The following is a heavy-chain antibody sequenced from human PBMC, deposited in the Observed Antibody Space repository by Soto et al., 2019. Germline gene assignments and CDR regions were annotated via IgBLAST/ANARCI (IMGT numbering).Heavy chain of an antibody. CDR1: GGSFSGYF. CDR3: VRGPYNYNSRYFDY. D-gene: IGHD1-1*01. J-gene: IGHJ4*03. CDR2: INHSGIT. Sequence: SETLSLTCTVSGGSFSGYFWTWIRQPPGKGLEWLAEINHSGITNYNPSVESRVSMSVDTSKNQFSLRLYSVTAADTAVYYCVRGPYNYNSRYFDYWGQGTTVTVSS. V-gene: IGHV4-34*01.